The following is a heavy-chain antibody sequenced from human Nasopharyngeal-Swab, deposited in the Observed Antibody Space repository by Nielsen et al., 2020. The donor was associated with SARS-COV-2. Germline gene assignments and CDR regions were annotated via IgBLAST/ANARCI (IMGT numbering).Heavy chain of an antibody. D-gene: IGHD3-22*01. V-gene: IGHV1-69*05. J-gene: IGHJ4*02. CDR1: GCTFNSYA. CDR2: IIHIFGTA. CDR3: ARKYYYDSSGFNY. Sequence: SVKVSCKASGCTFNSYAISWVLQAPGQGLEWMGGIIHIFGTATYAQKFQGRVSMTMDTSTSTVYMELSSLRSEDTAVYYCARKYYYDSSGFNYWGQGTLVTVSS.